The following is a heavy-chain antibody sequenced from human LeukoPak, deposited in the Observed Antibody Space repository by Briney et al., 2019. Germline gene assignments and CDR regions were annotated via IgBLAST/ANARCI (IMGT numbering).Heavy chain of an antibody. CDR2: INPNSGGT. CDR1: GYTFTGYY. J-gene: IGHJ4*02. Sequence: ASVKVSCKASGYTFTGYYMHWVQQAPGQGLEWMGWINPNSGGTNYAQKFQGRVTMTRDTSISTAYMELSRLRSDDTAVYYCARMPPNDFWPKTYYFGYWGQGTLVTVSS. V-gene: IGHV1-2*02. CDR3: ARMPPNDFWPKTYYFGY. D-gene: IGHD3-3*01.